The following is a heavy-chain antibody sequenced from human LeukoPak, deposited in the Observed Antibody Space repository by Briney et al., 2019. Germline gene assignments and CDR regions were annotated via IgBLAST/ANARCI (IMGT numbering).Heavy chain of an antibody. V-gene: IGHV3-64D*09. Sequence: GGSLILSCSASGFTFSTYGMHWVRQAPGKGLEFVSAMSNNGGSTSYADSVKGRFTISRDNSKNTLYLQMSSLRAEDTAVYYCVKDTNSGYYYYGMDVWGQGTTVTVSS. J-gene: IGHJ6*02. CDR3: VKDTNSGYYYYGMDV. CDR1: GFTFSTYG. D-gene: IGHD2-2*01. CDR2: MSNNGGST.